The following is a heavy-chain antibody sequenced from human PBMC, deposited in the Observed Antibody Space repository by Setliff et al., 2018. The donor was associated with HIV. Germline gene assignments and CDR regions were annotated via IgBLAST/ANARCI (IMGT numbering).Heavy chain of an antibody. CDR3: AKVPSY. J-gene: IGHJ4*02. Sequence: GSPRLSCVASGFTFSRNVINWVRQAPGKGLEWVSGISESGANTYYADSVKGRFTISRDNSKNTLYLQMDSLRAEDTAVYYCAKVPSYWGQGTLVTVSS. CDR2: ISESGANT. V-gene: IGHV3-23*01. CDR1: GFTFSRNV.